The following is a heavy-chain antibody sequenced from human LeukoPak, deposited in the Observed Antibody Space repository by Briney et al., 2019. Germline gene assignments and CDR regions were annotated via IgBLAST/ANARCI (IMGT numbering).Heavy chain of an antibody. CDR2: IIPIFGRA. Sequence: SVKVSCKAAGDTISAYSLNWVRQAPGQGLEWMGGIIPIFGRAYYAQKFQGRVTMTRDMSTSTVYMELSSLRSEDTAVYYCAAATPSDDYYYMDVWGKGTTVTDSS. J-gene: IGHJ6*03. D-gene: IGHD2-15*01. CDR1: GDTISAYS. V-gene: IGHV1-69*05. CDR3: AAATPSDDYYYMDV.